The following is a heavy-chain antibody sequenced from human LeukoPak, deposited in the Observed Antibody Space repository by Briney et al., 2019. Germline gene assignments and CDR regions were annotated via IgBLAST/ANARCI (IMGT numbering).Heavy chain of an antibody. CDR2: ISYDGSNK. V-gene: IGHV3-30*04. J-gene: IGHJ4*02. CDR3: ARDKKKVAPDY. CDR1: GFTFSSYA. D-gene: IGHD2-15*01. Sequence: PGRSLRLSCAASGFTFSSYAMHLVRQAPGKGLEWVAVISYDGSNKYYADSVKGRFTISRDNSKNTLYLKMNSLRAEDTAVYYCARDKKKVAPDYWGQGTLVTVSS.